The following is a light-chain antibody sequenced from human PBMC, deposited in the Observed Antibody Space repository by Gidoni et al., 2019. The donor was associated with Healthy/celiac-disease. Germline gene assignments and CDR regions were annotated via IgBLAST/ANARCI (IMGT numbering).Light chain of an antibody. V-gene: IGKV2-28*01. Sequence: DIVITPSPHSLPVTPGEPASISCRTSQSRLHSNGYNYLDWYLQKPGQSPQLLIYLGSSRASGVPDRFSGSGSGTDFTLKISRVQAEDFGVYYCMQALQTPITFXQXTRLEIK. J-gene: IGKJ5*01. CDR2: LGS. CDR3: MQALQTPIT. CDR1: QSRLHSNGYNY.